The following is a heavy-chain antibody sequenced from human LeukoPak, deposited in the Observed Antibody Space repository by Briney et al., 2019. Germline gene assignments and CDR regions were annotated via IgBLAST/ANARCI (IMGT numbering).Heavy chain of an antibody. V-gene: IGHV3-21*01. CDR2: ISSSSSYI. CDR3: ARGRLVVPAAIRAYYYCGMDV. CDR1: GFTFSSYS. J-gene: IGHJ6*02. Sequence: GGSLRLSCAASGFTFSSYSMNWVRQAPGKGLEWVSSISSSSSYIYYADSVKGRFTISRDNAKNSLYLQMNSLRAEDTAVYYCARGRLVVPAAIRAYYYCGMDVWGQGTTVTVSS. D-gene: IGHD2-2*02.